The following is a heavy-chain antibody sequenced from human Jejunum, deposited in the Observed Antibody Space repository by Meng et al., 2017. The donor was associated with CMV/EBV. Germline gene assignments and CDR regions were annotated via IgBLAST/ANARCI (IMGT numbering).Heavy chain of an antibody. D-gene: IGHD2-2*01. CDR1: GYSFTTYA. Sequence: VQLVASGAEVKKPGASVKVSCKASGYSFTTYAMHWVRQAPGQRLGWMGWINAGNGNTKYSEKFQSRVTITRDTAASTAYMELSSLRSEDTAVYYCARTGCSSSSCYDYWGQGTLVTVSS. J-gene: IGHJ4*02. V-gene: IGHV1-3*01. CDR2: INAGNGNT. CDR3: ARTGCSSSSCYDY.